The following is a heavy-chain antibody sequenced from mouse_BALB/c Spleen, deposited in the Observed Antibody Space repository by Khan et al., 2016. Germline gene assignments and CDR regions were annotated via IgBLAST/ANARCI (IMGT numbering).Heavy chain of an antibody. CDR3: ARGTPLAS. CDR2: IYPGDGDT. D-gene: IGHD2-14*01. Sequence: QVQLQQSGAELVRPGSSVKISCKASGYAFSGYWMNWVKQRPGQGLEWIGQIYPGDGDTNYNGKFKGKATLTADKSSSTAYMQLSSLTSEDSAVYFYARGTPLASWGQGTLVTVSA. J-gene: IGHJ3*01. V-gene: IGHV1-80*01. CDR1: GYAFSGYW.